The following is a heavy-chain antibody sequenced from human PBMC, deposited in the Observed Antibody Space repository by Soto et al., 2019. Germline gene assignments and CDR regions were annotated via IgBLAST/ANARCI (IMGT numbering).Heavy chain of an antibody. CDR1: GFTFNGPA. CDR2: IRNKANSYAT. V-gene: IGHV3-73*01. D-gene: IGHD3-16*01. CDR3: STAYV. J-gene: IGHJ4*02. Sequence: EVQLVESGGGLVQPGGSVKLSCAASGFTFNGPAIHWVRQASGKGLEWVGRIRNKANSYATVYAASMKGRFTISRDDSTNTAYLQMNSLKAEDSAVYYCSTAYVWGQGTLVTFPS.